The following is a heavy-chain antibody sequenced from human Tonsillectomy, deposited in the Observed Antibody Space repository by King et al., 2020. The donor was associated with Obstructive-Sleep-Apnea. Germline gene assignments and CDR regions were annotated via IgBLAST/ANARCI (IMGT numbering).Heavy chain of an antibody. CDR2: IWYDVGNK. D-gene: IGHD5-12*01. Sequence: VQLVESGGGVVQPGGSLRLSCAASGFIFSDYGMHWVRQAPGKGLEWVALIWYDVGNKYYADSVKGRFTISRDNSKNTLYLQMNSLRVEDTAVYYCAKVGYGSMTVCDNWGQGTLVTVSS. CDR3: AKVGYGSMTVCDN. J-gene: IGHJ4*02. V-gene: IGHV3-30*02. CDR1: GFIFSDYG.